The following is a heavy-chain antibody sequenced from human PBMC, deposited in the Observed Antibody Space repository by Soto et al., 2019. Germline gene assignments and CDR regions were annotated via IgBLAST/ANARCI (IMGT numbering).Heavy chain of an antibody. Sequence: ASETLSLTCTVSPGSISSSYWSWIRQPPGRGLEWIGHVAYSGTTKYNPSLKSRGSISVSTSKRQFSLRLTSVTAADTAVYYCARDWIVGQLGRRDAFDIWGQGTMVTVSS. D-gene: IGHD6-6*01. V-gene: IGHV4-59*01. CDR2: VAYSGTT. CDR3: ARDWIVGQLGRRDAFDI. J-gene: IGHJ3*02. CDR1: PGSISSSY.